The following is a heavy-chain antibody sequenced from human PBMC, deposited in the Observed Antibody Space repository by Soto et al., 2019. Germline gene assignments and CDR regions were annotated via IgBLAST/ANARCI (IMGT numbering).Heavy chain of an antibody. CDR2: ISSSSFSI. Sequence: GGSLRRSCAASGFTFSSYSMNWVRQAPGKGLEWVSSISSSSFSINYADSVKGRLSISRDNAQKSLHLQMNNLRAEDTAVYYCERTESSNLYGIDVVGKGNNVTAYS. CDR1: GFTFSSYS. V-gene: IGHV3-21*01. CDR3: ERTESSNLYGIDV. J-gene: IGHJ6*04. D-gene: IGHD6-6*01.